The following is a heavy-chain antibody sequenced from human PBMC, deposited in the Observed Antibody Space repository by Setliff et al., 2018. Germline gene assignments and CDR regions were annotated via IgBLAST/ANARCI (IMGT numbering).Heavy chain of an antibody. J-gene: IGHJ5*02. CDR2: INHSGST. Sequence: SETLSLTCAVYGGSFSTYYWIWIRQPPGKGLEWIGEINHSGSTNYNPSLKSRVTISVDTSKNQFSLKLSSVTAADTAVYYCARYYYDSSGYSESDLGWFDPWGQGTLVTVSS. V-gene: IGHV4-34*10. CDR1: GGSFSTYY. D-gene: IGHD3-22*01. CDR3: ARYYYDSSGYSESDLGWFDP.